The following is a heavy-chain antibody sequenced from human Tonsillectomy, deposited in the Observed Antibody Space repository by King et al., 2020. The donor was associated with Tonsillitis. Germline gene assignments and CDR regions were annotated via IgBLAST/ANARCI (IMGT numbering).Heavy chain of an antibody. CDR3: AKAASSNWYSFDY. CDR1: GFTFDDYG. CDR2: ISWNIGNI. Sequence: VQLVESGGGLVQPGRSLRLSCSASGFTFDDYGMHWVRQVPWKGLEWVSGISWNIGNIGYADSVKGRFTISRDNAKNSLYLQMNSLRAEDTALYYCAKAASSNWYSFDYWGQGTLVTVSS. V-gene: IGHV3-9*01. J-gene: IGHJ4*02. D-gene: IGHD2-2*01.